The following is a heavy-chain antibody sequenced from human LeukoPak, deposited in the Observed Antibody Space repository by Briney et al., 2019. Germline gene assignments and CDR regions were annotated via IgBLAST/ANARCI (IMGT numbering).Heavy chain of an antibody. CDR1: GFTFGDYA. CDR2: IRSKAYGGTT. D-gene: IGHD3-10*01. Sequence: PGGSLRLSCTASGFTFGDYAMSWVRQAPGKGLEWAGFIRSKAYGGTTEYAASVKGRFTISRDDSKSIAYLQVNSLKTEDTAVYYCTRDITMVRGVIYYYYYGMDVWGQGTTVTVSS. J-gene: IGHJ6*02. CDR3: TRDITMVRGVIYYYYYGMDV. V-gene: IGHV3-49*04.